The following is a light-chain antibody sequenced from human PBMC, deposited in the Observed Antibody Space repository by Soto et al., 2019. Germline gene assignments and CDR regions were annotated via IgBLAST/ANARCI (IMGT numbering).Light chain of an antibody. V-gene: IGLV2-11*01. J-gene: IGLJ1*01. CDR1: TIGAHSF. Sequence: QSALTQPRSLSGSPGQSVTISCTGPTIGAHSFVSWYQDRPDEVPKLLIYDVSQRPSGIPDRFSGSRSANTASLTISGLQADDAADYYCCSYTADKIFVFGTGTKVTVL. CDR3: CSYTADKIFV. CDR2: DVS.